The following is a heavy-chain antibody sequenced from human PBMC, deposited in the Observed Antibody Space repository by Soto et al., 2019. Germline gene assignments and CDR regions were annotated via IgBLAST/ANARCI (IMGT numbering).Heavy chain of an antibody. D-gene: IGHD3-16*01. CDR1: GFTFSSYG. CDR3: ARDGGHAFDI. Sequence: QVQLVESGGGVVQPGRSLRLSCAASGFTFSSYGMHWVRQAPGKGLEWVAVIWYDGSNKYYADSVKGRFTISRDNSKNTLYLQMNSRRAEDTAVYYCARDGGHAFDIWGQGTMVTVSS. J-gene: IGHJ3*02. V-gene: IGHV3-33*01. CDR2: IWYDGSNK.